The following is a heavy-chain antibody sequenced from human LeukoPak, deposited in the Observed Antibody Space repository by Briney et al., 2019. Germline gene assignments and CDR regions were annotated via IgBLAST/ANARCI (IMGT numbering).Heavy chain of an antibody. CDR1: GFTFSSYG. J-gene: IGHJ4*02. CDR3: ARGTSVATIGNYFDY. V-gene: IGHV3-30*03. Sequence: QPGGSLRLSCAASGFTFSSYGMHWVRQAPGKGLEWVAVISYDGSNKYYADSVKGRFTISRDNSKNTLYLQMNSLRAEDTAVYSCARGTSVATIGNYFDYWGQGTLVTVSS. CDR2: ISYDGSNK. D-gene: IGHD5-12*01.